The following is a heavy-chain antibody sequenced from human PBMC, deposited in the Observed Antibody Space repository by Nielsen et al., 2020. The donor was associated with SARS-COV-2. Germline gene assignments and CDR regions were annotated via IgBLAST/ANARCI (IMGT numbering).Heavy chain of an antibody. CDR2: IYYSGST. CDR3: ASTPFGYSSGWSPVPFDY. V-gene: IGHV4-59*01. CDR1: GGSISSYY. J-gene: IGHJ4*02. D-gene: IGHD6-19*01. Sequence: SETLSLTCTVSGGSISSYYWSWIRQPPGKGLEWIGYIYYSGSTNYNPSLKSRVTISVDTSKNQFSLKLSSVTAADTAVYYCASTPFGYSSGWSPVPFDYWGQGTLVTVSS.